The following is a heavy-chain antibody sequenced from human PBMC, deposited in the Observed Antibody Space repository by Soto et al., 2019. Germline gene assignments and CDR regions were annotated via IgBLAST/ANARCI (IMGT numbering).Heavy chain of an antibody. CDR3: ARKLLWFGEVTPGGFDP. Sequence: QVQLQESGPGLVKPSQTLSLTCNVSGGSISSGDYYWSWIRQHPGKGLEWIGYIYHSGGTYYSPSLKSRVTISVDTSKNQFYLKLSSVTAADTAVYYCARKLLWFGEVTPGGFDPWGQGTLVTVSS. CDR2: IYHSGGT. D-gene: IGHD3-10*01. V-gene: IGHV4-31*03. J-gene: IGHJ5*02. CDR1: GGSISSGDYY.